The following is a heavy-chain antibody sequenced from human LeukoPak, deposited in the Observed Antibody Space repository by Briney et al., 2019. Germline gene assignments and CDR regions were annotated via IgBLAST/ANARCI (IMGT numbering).Heavy chain of an antibody. Sequence: ASMKVSCKASGYTFTNYDINWVRQATGQGLEWMGSINPNSGNTGYVQKFQGRVTITRNTSISTVYMELSSLRSEDTAVYYCARGPPTAQYFQHWGQGTLVTVSS. D-gene: IGHD1-1*01. CDR3: ARGPPTAQYFQH. V-gene: IGHV1-8*03. CDR2: INPNSGNT. J-gene: IGHJ1*01. CDR1: GYTFTNYD.